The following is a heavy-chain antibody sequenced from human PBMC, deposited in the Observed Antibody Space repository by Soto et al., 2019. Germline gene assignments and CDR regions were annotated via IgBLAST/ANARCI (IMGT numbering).Heavy chain of an antibody. D-gene: IGHD1-26*01. J-gene: IGHJ3*02. CDR1: GYTFTSYY. CDR3: ARSGSYVFWAFDI. V-gene: IGHV1-46*01. CDR2: INPSGGST. Sequence: ASVKVSCKASGYTFTSYYMHWVRQAPGQGLEWMGIINPSGGSTSYAQKFQGRVSMTRDTSTSTAYMELRSLRSDDTAVYYCARSGSYVFWAFDIWGQGTMVTVSS.